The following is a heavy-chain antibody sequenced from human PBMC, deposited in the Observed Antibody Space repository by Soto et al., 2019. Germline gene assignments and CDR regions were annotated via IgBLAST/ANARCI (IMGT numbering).Heavy chain of an antibody. Sequence: PGVPMKDSCQGAGYPRAGYLIGLVSKMPGKGLEWMGIINPGDSDTRYSPSFQGQVTISVDKSIGTAYLRWSSLKASDTAIYYCARLGGEYYSAMAGWGHGTTVPVSS. D-gene: IGHD3-16*01. CDR2: INPGDSDT. CDR3: ARLGGEYYSAMAG. V-gene: IGHV5-51*01. CDR1: GYPRAGYL. J-gene: IGHJ6*02.